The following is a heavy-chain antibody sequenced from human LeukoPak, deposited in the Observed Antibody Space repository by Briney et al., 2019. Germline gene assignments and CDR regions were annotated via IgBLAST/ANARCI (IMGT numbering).Heavy chain of an antibody. Sequence: SETLSLTCTVSGGSISSSSYYWGWIRQPPGKGLEWIGCIYYTGSTYYNPSLKSRVTISVDTSKNQFSLKLSSVTAADTAVYYCARAALPAAIESSDFDYWGQGTLVTVSS. V-gene: IGHV4-39*01. CDR2: IYYTGST. CDR1: GGSISSSSYY. J-gene: IGHJ4*02. CDR3: ARAALPAAIESSDFDY. D-gene: IGHD2-2*01.